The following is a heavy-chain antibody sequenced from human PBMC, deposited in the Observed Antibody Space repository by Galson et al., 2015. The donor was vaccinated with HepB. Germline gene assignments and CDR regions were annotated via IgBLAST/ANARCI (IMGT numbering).Heavy chain of an antibody. CDR1: GFTFSSSA. D-gene: IGHD3-10*01. V-gene: IGHV1-58*02. CDR2: IVVGSGNT. J-gene: IGHJ5*02. CDR3: ATDRGGELLWGVPSNWFDP. Sequence: SVKVSCKASGFTFSSSAMQWARQARGQRLEWIGWIVVGSGNTNHAQKFPGRGTITRDMSTNTTYMALRSLRPDDTAVYFCATDRGGELLWGVPSNWFDPWGQGTLVTVSS.